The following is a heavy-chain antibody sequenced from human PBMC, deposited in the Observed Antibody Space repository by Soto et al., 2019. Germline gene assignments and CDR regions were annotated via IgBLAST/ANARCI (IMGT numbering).Heavy chain of an antibody. CDR2: IKEDGSEK. V-gene: IGHV3-7*01. J-gene: IGHJ5*02. CDR1: GFTFTSYW. D-gene: IGHD3-3*01. Sequence: EVQLVESGGGLVQPGGSLRLSCAASGFTFTSYWMSWVRQAPGKGLQWVANIKEDGSEKYHVDSVKGRFTISRDNAKNSLYLQMNSLRAEDTAVYYWARGITIFGGGNWFDPWGQGTLVTVSS. CDR3: ARGITIFGGGNWFDP.